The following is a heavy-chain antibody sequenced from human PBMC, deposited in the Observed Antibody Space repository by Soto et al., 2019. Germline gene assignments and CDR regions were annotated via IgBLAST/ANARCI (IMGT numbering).Heavy chain of an antibody. D-gene: IGHD3-22*01. V-gene: IGHV1-69*01. CDR2: IIPIFGTA. J-gene: IGHJ6*02. Sequence: QVQLVQSGAEVKKPGSSVKVSCKASGGTFSSYAISWVRQAPGQGLEWMGGIIPIFGTANYAQKFQGRVTITADESTRTAYMELGSLRSEDTAVYYCARGGGYDSSGYYEDYYYYGMDVWGQGTTVTVSS. CDR3: ARGGGYDSSGYYEDYYYYGMDV. CDR1: GGTFSSYA.